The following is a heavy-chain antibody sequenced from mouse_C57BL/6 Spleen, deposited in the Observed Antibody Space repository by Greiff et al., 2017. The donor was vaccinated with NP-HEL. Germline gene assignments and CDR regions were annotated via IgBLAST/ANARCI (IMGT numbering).Heavy chain of an antibody. J-gene: IGHJ2*01. V-gene: IGHV1-80*01. CDR2: IYPGDGDT. Sequence: VQLQQSGAELVKPGASVKISCKASGYAFSSYWMNWVKQRPGKGLEWIGQIYPGDGDTNYNGKFKGKATLTADKSSSTAYMQLSSLTSEDSAVYFCARGGYGSSFYYFDYWGQGTTLTVSS. CDR3: ARGGYGSSFYYFDY. CDR1: GYAFSSYW. D-gene: IGHD1-1*01.